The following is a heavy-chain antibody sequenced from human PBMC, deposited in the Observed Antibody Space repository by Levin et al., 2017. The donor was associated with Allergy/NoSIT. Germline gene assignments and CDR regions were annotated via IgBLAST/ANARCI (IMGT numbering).Heavy chain of an antibody. V-gene: IGHV3-15*01. CDR2: IKSKTDGGTT. Sequence: GESLKISCAASGFTFSHAWMSWVRQAPGKGLEWVGRIKSKTDGGTTDYAAPVKGRFTISRDDSKNTLYLQMNSLKTEDTAVYYCTTQSQQLDWAEYLQHWGQGTLVTVSS. CDR1: GFTFSHAW. J-gene: IGHJ1*01. CDR3: TTQSQQLDWAEYLQH. D-gene: IGHD6-13*01.